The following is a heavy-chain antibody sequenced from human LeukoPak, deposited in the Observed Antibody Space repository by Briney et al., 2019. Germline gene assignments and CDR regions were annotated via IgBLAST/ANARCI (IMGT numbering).Heavy chain of an antibody. CDR2: FSGAGDYT. J-gene: IGHJ4*02. Sequence: GVALRLSCAASGFTFSSYAMSWVRQAPGKGLEWVSSFSGAGDYTHSADSVKGRFIISRDNSKNTLYLQMNSLRVEDTAVYYCAKHPYNDFWSGYYKGFDYWGQGTLVIVSS. CDR1: GFTFSSYA. V-gene: IGHV3-23*01. D-gene: IGHD3-3*01. CDR3: AKHPYNDFWSGYYKGFDY.